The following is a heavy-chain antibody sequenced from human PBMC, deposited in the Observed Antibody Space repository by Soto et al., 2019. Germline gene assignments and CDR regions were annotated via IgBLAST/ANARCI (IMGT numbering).Heavy chain of an antibody. V-gene: IGHV1-69*13. Sequence: PSVKVARKASVGTFSSYGISCVRQAPGQGLKWMGGIIPIFGTANYAQKFQGRVTITADESTSTAYMELSSMRSEDTAVYYCAREMDTITEDYYYYYGMDGWGQGTMVTVSS. CDR3: AREMDTITEDYYYYYGMDG. CDR1: VGTFSSYG. CDR2: IIPIFGTA. D-gene: IGHD5-18*01. J-gene: IGHJ6*02.